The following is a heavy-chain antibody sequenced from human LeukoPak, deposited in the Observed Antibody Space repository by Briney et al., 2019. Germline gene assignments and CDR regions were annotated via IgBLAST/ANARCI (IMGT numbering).Heavy chain of an antibody. V-gene: IGHV4-34*01. Sequence: SETLSLTCAVYGGSFSGYYWSWIRQPPGKGLEWIGEINHSGSTNYNPSLKSRVTISVDTSKNQFSLKLSSVTAADTAVYYCARAPLRYFPFDPWGQGTLVTVSS. CDR2: INHSGST. J-gene: IGHJ5*02. CDR1: GGSFSGYY. D-gene: IGHD3-9*01. CDR3: ARAPLRYFPFDP.